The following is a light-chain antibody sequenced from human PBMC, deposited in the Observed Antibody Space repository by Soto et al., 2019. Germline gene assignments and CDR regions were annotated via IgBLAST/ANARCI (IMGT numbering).Light chain of an antibody. J-gene: IGKJ1*01. Sequence: EIVLTQSPATLSMSPGERATLSCRASQSVTYNLAWYQQKPGQAPRLLIYAAFTRAAGIPARFSGSGSGTEFTLTISSLQSEDFAVYYCQQYNNWPQTFGQGTKVDI. CDR2: AAF. CDR3: QQYNNWPQT. CDR1: QSVTYN. V-gene: IGKV3-15*01.